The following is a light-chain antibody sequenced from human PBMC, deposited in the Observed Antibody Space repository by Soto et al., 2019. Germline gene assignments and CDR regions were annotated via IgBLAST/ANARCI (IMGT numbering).Light chain of an antibody. CDR2: GAF. J-gene: IGKJ5*01. CDR1: QSVSNNY. Sequence: EIVLTQSQGTLSLSAGEGRTIYAGAIQSVSNNYLAWYQQKSGQAPRLLIYGAFSRANGIPVRFSGSASGTDFTLIISRLEPEDVAVYYCQQYGSLPRITFGQGTRLEIK. V-gene: IGKV3-20*01. CDR3: QQYGSLPRIT.